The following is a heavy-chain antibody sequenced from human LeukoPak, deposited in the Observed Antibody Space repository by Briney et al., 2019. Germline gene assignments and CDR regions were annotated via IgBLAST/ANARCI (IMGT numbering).Heavy chain of an antibody. J-gene: IGHJ4*02. CDR2: IDISGGST. Sequence: PGGSLRLSCAVSGFTFSSHAMCWVRQAPGKGLEWVSSIDISGGSTYYADSVKGRYTISRDNSKNTLYLQMNSLRAEDTAVYYCAKMAEDYYYGAGRHFDYWGQGTRVAVSS. CDR3: AKMAEDYYYGAGRHFDY. V-gene: IGHV3-23*01. D-gene: IGHD3-10*01. CDR1: GFTFSSHA.